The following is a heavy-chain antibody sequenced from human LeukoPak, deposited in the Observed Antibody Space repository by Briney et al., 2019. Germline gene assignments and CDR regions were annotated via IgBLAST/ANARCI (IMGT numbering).Heavy chain of an antibody. CDR1: GFTFTSYE. D-gene: IGHD3-22*01. J-gene: IGHJ4*02. CDR2: ISTSGSAI. Sequence: PGGSLSLSCAASGFTFTSYEMNWVRQAPGKGLEWVSYISTSGSAIYYADSVKGRFTISRDNAKNSLYLQMNSLRAEDTAVYYCARDGHSSGYRMFDYWGQGTLVTVSS. V-gene: IGHV3-48*03. CDR3: ARDGHSSGYRMFDY.